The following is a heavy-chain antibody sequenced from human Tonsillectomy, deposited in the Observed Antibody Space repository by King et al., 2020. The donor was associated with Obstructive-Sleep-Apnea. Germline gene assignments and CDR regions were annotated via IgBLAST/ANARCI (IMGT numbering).Heavy chain of an antibody. CDR1: GGSISSSSNYY. CDR2: IYYSGST. J-gene: IGHJ4*02. V-gene: IGHV4-39*07. CDR3: AREKAPPYGDYVG. D-gene: IGHD4-17*01. Sequence: QLQESGPGLVKPSETLSLTCTVSGGSISSSSNYYWGWIRQPPGKGLEWIGTIYYSGSTYYNPSLKSRVTISVDTSKNHFSLKLRSVTAADTAVYYCAREKAPPYGDYVGWGQGTLVTVSS.